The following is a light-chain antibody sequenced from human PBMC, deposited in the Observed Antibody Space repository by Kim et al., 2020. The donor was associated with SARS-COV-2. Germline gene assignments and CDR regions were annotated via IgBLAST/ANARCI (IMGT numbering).Light chain of an antibody. CDR3: QAWDTRTDHYV. CDR1: DIGRKS. J-gene: IGLJ1*01. CDR2: YDS. V-gene: IGLV3-21*04. Sequence: SYELTQPPSVSVAPGKTATITCVGNDIGRKSVHWNQQKPGQAPVVVIYYDSDRPSGIPERFSGSKSGNTATLTISRVESGDEADYYRQAWDTRTDHYVFGSGTKVTVL.